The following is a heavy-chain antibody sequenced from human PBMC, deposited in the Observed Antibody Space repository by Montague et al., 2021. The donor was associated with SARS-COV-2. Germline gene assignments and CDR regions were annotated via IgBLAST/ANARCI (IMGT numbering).Heavy chain of an antibody. CDR2: ISHEGSYK. CDR3: ARDLESTGYFDPYHYHGMDV. J-gene: IGHJ6*02. V-gene: IGHV3-30*04. CDR1: GFTFSSYA. D-gene: IGHD3-9*01. Sequence: SLSLSWAASGFTFSSYALHWVRQAPGKGLEWVADISHEGSYKYYADSVKGRFTISRDNSKNTLYLDMNSLRAEDTALYYCARDLESTGYFDPYHYHGMDVWGQGTTVTVSS.